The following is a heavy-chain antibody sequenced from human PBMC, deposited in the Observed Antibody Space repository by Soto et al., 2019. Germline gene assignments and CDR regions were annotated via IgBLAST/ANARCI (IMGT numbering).Heavy chain of an antibody. V-gene: IGHV5-51*01. CDR3: ARLYYYDSSGYSSYGMDV. J-gene: IGHJ6*02. CDR1: GYSVTNYR. CDR2: IYTGDSDT. Sequence: PGESLKISFKGSGYSVTNYRIGLVRQMPGKVLEWMVIIYTGDSDTRYSPSFQGQVTISADKSISTAYLQWSSLKASDTAMYYCARLYYYDSSGYSSYGMDVWAQGTTVPVYS. D-gene: IGHD3-22*01.